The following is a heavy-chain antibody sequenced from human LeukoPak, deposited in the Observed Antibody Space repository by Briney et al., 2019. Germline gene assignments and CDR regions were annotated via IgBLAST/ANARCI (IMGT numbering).Heavy chain of an antibody. D-gene: IGHD1-26*01. CDR1: GFTFSSYA. J-gene: IGHJ6*02. CDR3: ARDIGVGATFYYYGMDV. CDR2: ISYDGSNK. Sequence: PGGSLRLSCAASGFTFSSYAMHWVRQAPGKGLEWVAVISYDGSNKYYADSVKGRFTISRDNSKNTLYLQMNSLRAGDTAVYYCARDIGVGATFYYYGMDVWGQGTTVTVSS. V-gene: IGHV3-30-3*01.